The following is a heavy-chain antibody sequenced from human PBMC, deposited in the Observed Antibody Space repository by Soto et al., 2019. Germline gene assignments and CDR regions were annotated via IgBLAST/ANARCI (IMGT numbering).Heavy chain of an antibody. CDR1: CCSIRNSSYY. CDR3: ARVPGP. D-gene: IGHD3-10*01. Sequence: SETLSLTCPVSCCSIRNSSYYWGWIRQPPGKGLEWIGSIYYSGSTYYNPSLKSRVTISVDTSKNQFSLKLSSVTAADTAVYYCARVPGPWGQGTLVTVSS. CDR2: IYYSGST. V-gene: IGHV4-39*07. J-gene: IGHJ5*02.